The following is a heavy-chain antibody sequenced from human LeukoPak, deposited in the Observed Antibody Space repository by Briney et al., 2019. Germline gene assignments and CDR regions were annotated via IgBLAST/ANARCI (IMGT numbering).Heavy chain of an antibody. CDR1: GYTFTGYY. CDR3: ARGGFDY. V-gene: IGHV1-2*02. J-gene: IGHJ4*02. CDR2: ISPNSDDT. Sequence: ASVKVSCKASGYTFTGYYLHWVRQAPGQGLEWMGWISPNSDDTNYAQKFRGRVNMTRDTSISTAYMELSRLRSDDTAIYYCARGGFDYWGQGTVVTVSS.